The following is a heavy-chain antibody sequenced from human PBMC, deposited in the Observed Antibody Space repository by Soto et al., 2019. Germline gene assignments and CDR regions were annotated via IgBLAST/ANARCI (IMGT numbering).Heavy chain of an antibody. CDR3: AEYDCWSGPYGMDV. Sequence: SDELSLTSAVYGGSLSGCYCSWIRQPPGKGLEWIGEINHSGSTNYNPSLKSRVTISVDTSKNQFSLKLSSVTAADTAVYYCAEYDCWSGPYGMDVWGQGTTVTVSS. J-gene: IGHJ6*02. V-gene: IGHV4-34*01. CDR2: INHSGST. CDR1: GGSLSGCY. D-gene: IGHD3-3*01.